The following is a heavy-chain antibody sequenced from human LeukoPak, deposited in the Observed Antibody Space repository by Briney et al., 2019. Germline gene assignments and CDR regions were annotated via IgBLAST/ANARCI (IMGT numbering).Heavy chain of an antibody. CDR2: IYHSGST. D-gene: IGHD3-10*01. CDR1: GGSISSYY. V-gene: IGHV4-59*12. J-gene: IGHJ4*02. Sequence: SETLSLTCTVSGGSISSYYWSWIRQPAGKGLEWIGYIYHSGSTYYNPSLKSRVTISVDRSKNQFSLKLSSVTAADTAVYYCARATNYGSGSYYIDYWGQGTLVTVSS. CDR3: ARATNYGSGSYYIDY.